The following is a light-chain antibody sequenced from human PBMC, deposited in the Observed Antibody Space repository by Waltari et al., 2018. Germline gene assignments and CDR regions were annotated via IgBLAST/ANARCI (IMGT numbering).Light chain of an antibody. J-gene: IGKJ4*01. CDR3: QQYYITPLS. Sequence: DIVMTQSPDSLALSRGERATINCKSSQSVLYSSDNRNYLAWYQQKPGQPPNLLIYWASTRESGVPDRFSGSGSGTDFTLTISSLQAEDVAVYYCQQYYITPLSFGGGTKVEIK. V-gene: IGKV4-1*01. CDR1: QSVLYSSDNRNY. CDR2: WAS.